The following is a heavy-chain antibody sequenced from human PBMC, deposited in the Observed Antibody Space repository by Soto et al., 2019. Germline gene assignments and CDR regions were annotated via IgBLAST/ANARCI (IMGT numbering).Heavy chain of an antibody. V-gene: IGHV6-1*01. Sequence: SQTLSLTCAISVDSVSSNRAAWNWIRQSPSRGLEWLGRTYYRSKWYNDYALFVKSRISINPDTPKNQFSLHLNSVTPDDTAVYYCARDPPDFHSAFDFWGQGTPVTVSS. J-gene: IGHJ4*02. CDR2: TYYRSKWYN. CDR3: ARDPPDFHSAFDF. CDR1: VDSVSSNRAA. D-gene: IGHD4-4*01.